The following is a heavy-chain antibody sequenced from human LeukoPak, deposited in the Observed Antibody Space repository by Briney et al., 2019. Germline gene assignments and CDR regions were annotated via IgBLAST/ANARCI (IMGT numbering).Heavy chain of an antibody. CDR1: GFTFSSYA. J-gene: IGHJ4*02. V-gene: IGHV3-23*01. CDR3: AKDAVGSGSTRGFDY. Sequence: GGSLRLSRAASGFTFSSYAMSWVRQAPGKGLEWVSAISGSGGSTYYADSVKGRFTISRDNSKNTLYLQMNSLRAEDTAVYYCAKDAVGSGSTRGFDYWGQGTLVTVSS. D-gene: IGHD6-19*01. CDR2: ISGSGGST.